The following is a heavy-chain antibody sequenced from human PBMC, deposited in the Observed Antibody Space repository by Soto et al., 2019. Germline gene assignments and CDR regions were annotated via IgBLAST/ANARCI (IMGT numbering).Heavy chain of an antibody. CDR2: ISAYNGNT. V-gene: IGHV1-18*01. CDR3: ARDGGAQARFAP. Sequence: QVQLVQSGAEVKKPGASVKVSCKASGYTFTSYGISWVRQAPGQGLEWMGWISAYNGNTNYAQKLQGRVTMTTDTSTSTAYGGRGRLGSDDTAVYYCARDGGAQARFAPGGQGTLATVPS. CDR1: GYTFTSYG. J-gene: IGHJ5*02. D-gene: IGHD4-17*01.